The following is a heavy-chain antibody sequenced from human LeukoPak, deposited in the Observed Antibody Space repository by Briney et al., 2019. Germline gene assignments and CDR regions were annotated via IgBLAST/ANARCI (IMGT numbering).Heavy chain of an antibody. Sequence: GRSLRLSCAASGFTFSSHAMHWVRQAPGKGLEWVAVISYDGSKKYYADSVRGRFTISRDNSKNTLYLQMNSLRAEDTALYYCAKWEMATIYYWGQGTLVTVSS. V-gene: IGHV3-30*18. CDR1: GFTFSSHA. CDR3: AKWEMATIYY. J-gene: IGHJ4*02. D-gene: IGHD5-24*01. CDR2: ISYDGSKK.